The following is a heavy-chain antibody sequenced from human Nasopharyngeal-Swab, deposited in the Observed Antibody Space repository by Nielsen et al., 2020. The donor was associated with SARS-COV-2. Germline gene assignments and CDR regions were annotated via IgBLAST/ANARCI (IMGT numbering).Heavy chain of an antibody. CDR3: ARGPGSWYSLDY. D-gene: IGHD6-13*01. CDR1: GITFSRYW. J-gene: IGHJ4*02. CDR2: IKQDGSKK. Sequence: GESLKIPCAASGITFSRYWMSWVRQAPGKGLEWVANIKQDGSKKYYVDSVKGRFTISRDNAKNSLYLQMNSLRAEDTAVYYCARGPGSWYSLDYWAREPWSPSPQ. V-gene: IGHV3-7*01.